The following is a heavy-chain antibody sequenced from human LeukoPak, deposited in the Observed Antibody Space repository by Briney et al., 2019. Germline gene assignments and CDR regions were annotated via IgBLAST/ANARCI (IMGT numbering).Heavy chain of an antibody. D-gene: IGHD3-10*01. J-gene: IGHJ4*02. CDR1: GFTFSSYA. CDR3: ARDSFYGSGTYYNAGGRFDY. V-gene: IGHV3-48*02. Sequence: GGSLRLSCAASGFTFSSYAMSWVRQAPGKGLEWVSYISSSSSTIYYADSVKGRFTISRDNAKNSLYLQMNSLRDEDTAVYYCARDSFYGSGTYYNAGGRFDYWGQGTLVTVSS. CDR2: ISSSSSTI.